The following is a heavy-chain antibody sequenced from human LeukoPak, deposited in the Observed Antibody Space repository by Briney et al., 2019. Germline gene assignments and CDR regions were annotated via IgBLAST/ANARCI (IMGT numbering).Heavy chain of an antibody. J-gene: IGHJ4*02. CDR3: ARDQGGYSYGYVDY. V-gene: IGHV1-69*05. Sequence: SVEVSCKASGGTFSSYAISWVRQAPGQGLEWMGRIIPIFGTANYAQKFQGRVTITTDESTSTAYMELSSLRSEDTAVYYCARDQGGYSYGYVDYWGQGTLVTVSS. CDR2: IIPIFGTA. CDR1: GGTFSSYA. D-gene: IGHD5-18*01.